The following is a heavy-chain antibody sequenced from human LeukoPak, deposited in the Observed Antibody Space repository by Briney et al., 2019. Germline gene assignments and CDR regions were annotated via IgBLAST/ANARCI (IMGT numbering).Heavy chain of an antibody. V-gene: IGHV3-74*01. J-gene: IGHJ4*02. CDR3: GRGRPRGYSGYVIDY. CDR1: GLNFSSYW. D-gene: IGHD5-12*01. Sequence: PGGSLRLSXAASGLNFSSYWMHWVRQAPGKGLVWISHINYDCSPSCYADSMNVSFTISRDNANNTLYLQINILRAEDTAAFYCGRGRPRGYSGYVIDYWGQGTPITVSS. CDR2: INYDCSPS.